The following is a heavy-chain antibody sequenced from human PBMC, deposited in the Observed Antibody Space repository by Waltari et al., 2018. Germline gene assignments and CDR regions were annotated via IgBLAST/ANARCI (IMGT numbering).Heavy chain of an antibody. Sequence: QVQLQESGPGLVKPSETLSLTCTVSGGSMNSYYWSWIRQPPGKCLEWIGYMYFTGNTYYNPSLKSRVTISLDTSKKQFSLRLTSVTAADTALYFCARTPLGYCSGGNCYSGYYFDYWGQGTLVTVSS. D-gene: IGHD2-15*01. V-gene: IGHV4-59*01. CDR1: GGSMNSYY. CDR3: ARTPLGYCSGGNCYSGYYFDY. CDR2: MYFTGNT. J-gene: IGHJ4*02.